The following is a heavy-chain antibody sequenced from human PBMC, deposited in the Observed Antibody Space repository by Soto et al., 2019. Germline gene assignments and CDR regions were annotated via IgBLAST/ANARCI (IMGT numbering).Heavy chain of an antibody. J-gene: IGHJ4*02. CDR3: ARRRAGGYGGKHHPYYFDW. CDR2: ICYRGRT. V-gene: IGHV4-39*01. CDR1: RASIITDNYF. D-gene: IGHD5-12*01. Sequence: SETLSLTCTVSRASIITDNYFWVWIRQSPWRGLELIGSICYRGRTYDNPSLQSRVTISRXASKNQVSLKLTSVTTAETAVYYCARRRAGGYGGKHHPYYFDWWGQGALVTVSS.